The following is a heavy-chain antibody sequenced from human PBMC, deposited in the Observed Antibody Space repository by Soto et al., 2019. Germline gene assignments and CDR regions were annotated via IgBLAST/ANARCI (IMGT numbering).Heavy chain of an antibody. Sequence: EVQLVESGGGLVQPGGSLRLSCAASGFTVSSNYMSWVRQAPGKGLEWVSVIYSGGSTYYADSVKGRFTISRDNSKNTRYLQMNSLRAEDTAVYYCASLCGGSCYGGDYWGQGTLGTVSS. J-gene: IGHJ4*02. V-gene: IGHV3-66*01. D-gene: IGHD2-15*01. CDR3: ASLCGGSCYGGDY. CDR2: IYSGGST. CDR1: GFTVSSNY.